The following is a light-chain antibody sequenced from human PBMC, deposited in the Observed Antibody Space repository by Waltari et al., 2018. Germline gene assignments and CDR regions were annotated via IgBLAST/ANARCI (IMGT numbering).Light chain of an antibody. CDR2: KTS. Sequence: CRASQRLISYLAWYQQKPGKAPKLLIYKTSSLETGVPSSFSGTGSGTEFTLTISSLQPDDIATYYCQQYNSYPFTFGPGTKVDIK. CDR1: QRLISY. V-gene: IGKV1-5*03. J-gene: IGKJ3*01. CDR3: QQYNSYPFT.